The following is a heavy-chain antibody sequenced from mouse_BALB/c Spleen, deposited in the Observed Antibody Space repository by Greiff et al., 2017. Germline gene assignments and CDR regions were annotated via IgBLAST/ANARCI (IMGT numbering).Heavy chain of an antibody. J-gene: IGHJ1*01. CDR1: GFSLTSYG. CDR3: ARNYVILWYFDV. Sequence: VQRVESGPGLVQPSQSLSITCTVSGFSLTSYGVHWVRQSPGKGLEWLGVIWSGGSTDYNAAFISRLSISKDNSKSQVFFKMNSLQANDTAIYYCARNYVILWYFDVWGAGTTVTVSS. CDR2: IWSGGST. V-gene: IGHV2-2*02. D-gene: IGHD2-12*01.